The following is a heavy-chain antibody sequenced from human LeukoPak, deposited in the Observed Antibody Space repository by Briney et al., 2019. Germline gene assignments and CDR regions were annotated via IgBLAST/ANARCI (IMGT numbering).Heavy chain of an antibody. D-gene: IGHD1-1*01. V-gene: IGHV3-30*18. CDR2: ISHDESNK. Sequence: PGRSLRLSCAASGFTFSSYMMHWVRQAPGKGLEWVAAISHDESNKYFADSVKGRFTISRDNSKNTLYLQMNSLRAEDTAVYYCAKDRWGTTGLGFLFDYWGQGTLVTVSS. CDR1: GFTFSSYM. CDR3: AKDRWGTTGLGFLFDY. J-gene: IGHJ4*02.